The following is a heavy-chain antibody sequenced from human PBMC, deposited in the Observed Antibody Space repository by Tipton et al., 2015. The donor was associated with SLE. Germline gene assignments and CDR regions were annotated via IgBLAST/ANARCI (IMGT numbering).Heavy chain of an antibody. J-gene: IGHJ3*02. Sequence: SLRLSCVASGFTFSRYWLSWVRQAPGKGLEWVASIRYDGRSKYYADSVKGRFTISRDNSKNMLYLEMNSLRAAETALYYCAKKVVPAALPGSFDIWGQGTMVTV. D-gene: IGHD2-2*01. CDR2: IRYDGRSK. CDR1: GFTFSRYW. V-gene: IGHV3-30*02. CDR3: AKKVVPAALPGSFDI.